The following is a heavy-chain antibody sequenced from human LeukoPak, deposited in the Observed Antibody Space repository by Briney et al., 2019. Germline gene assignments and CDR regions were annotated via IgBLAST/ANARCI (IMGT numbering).Heavy chain of an antibody. CDR2: ISAYNGNT. J-gene: IGHJ5*02. V-gene: IGHV1-18*01. CDR1: GYTFTSYG. Sequence: ASVKVSCKASGYTFTSYGISWVRQAPGQGLEWMGWISAYNGNTNYAQKLQGGVTMTTDTSTSTAYMELRSLRSDDTAVYYCARAGDIVVVVAAKGGDNWFDPWGQGTLVTVSS. D-gene: IGHD2-15*01. CDR3: ARAGDIVVVVAAKGGDNWFDP.